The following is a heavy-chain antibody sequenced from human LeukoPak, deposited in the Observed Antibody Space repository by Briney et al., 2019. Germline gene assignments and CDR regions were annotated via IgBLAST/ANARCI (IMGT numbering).Heavy chain of an antibody. J-gene: IGHJ4*02. D-gene: IGHD1-14*01. V-gene: IGHV3-21*01. CDR3: ASARGRVPPDDFDN. CDR2: IGSSSKYI. CDR1: GSTFSSWT. Sequence: GGSLRLHCVGSGSTFSSWTMSWVRQAPGKGLEWVSSIGSSSKYIYYADSVKGRFTISRDNAQESLYLQLDGLRVEDTAMYFCASARGRVPPDDFDNWGQGTPVSVSS.